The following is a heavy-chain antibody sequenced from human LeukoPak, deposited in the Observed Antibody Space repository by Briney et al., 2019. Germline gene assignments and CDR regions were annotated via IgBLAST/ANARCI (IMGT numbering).Heavy chain of an antibody. J-gene: IGHJ4*02. D-gene: IGHD2-2*01. V-gene: IGHV3-23*01. CDR3: AKDIGIVGVPCFDY. CDR1: GFTFSSNA. Sequence: GGSLRLSCAASGFTFSSNAMSWVRQAQGKELEWVSAISGSGGSTYYADSVKGRFTISRDNSKNTLYLQMNSLRAEDTAVYYCAKDIGIVGVPCFDYWGQGTLVTVSS. CDR2: ISGSGGST.